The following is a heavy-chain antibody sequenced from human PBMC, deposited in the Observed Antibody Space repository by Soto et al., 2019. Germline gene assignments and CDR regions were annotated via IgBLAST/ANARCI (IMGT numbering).Heavy chain of an antibody. CDR2: ISYDGSKK. CDR1: GFTFGSYA. Sequence: GGSLRLSCAASGFTFGSYAIHWVRQAPGKGLEWVAFISYDGSKKCYADSVKGRFTLSRDNSENTLYLQMNSLRAEDTAVYYCARAGMIKDSFDSWGQGSLVTVSS. CDR3: ARAGMIKDSFDS. V-gene: IGHV3-30-3*01. D-gene: IGHD3-16*01. J-gene: IGHJ4*02.